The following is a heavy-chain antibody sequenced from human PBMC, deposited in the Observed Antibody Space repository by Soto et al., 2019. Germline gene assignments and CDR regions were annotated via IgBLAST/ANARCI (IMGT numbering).Heavy chain of an antibody. CDR1: KFSFNNYW. CDR3: VREPWGFSGSWYDY. CDR2: INRDGSKT. V-gene: IGHV3-74*03. Sequence: PGGSLRLSCAASKFSFNNYWMHWVRQVPGKGPVWVSRINRDGSKTEYADSVKGRFTISRDNTKNTLYLQMNSLRVDDTAMYYCVREPWGFSGSWYDYWGQGTLVTVSS. J-gene: IGHJ4*02. D-gene: IGHD5-12*01.